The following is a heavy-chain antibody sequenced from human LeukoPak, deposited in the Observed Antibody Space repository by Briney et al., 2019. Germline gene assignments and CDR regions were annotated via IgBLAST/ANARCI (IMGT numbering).Heavy chain of an antibody. CDR2: INNSGDRR. V-gene: IGHV3-23*01. Sequence: PGGSLRLSCAASGFIFSNYAMSWVRQAPGKGLEWVSGINNSGDRRFYADSVKGRFTISRDNSKNTLYLQMNSLRAEDTAVYYCARGWYNFDYWGQGTRVTVPS. D-gene: IGHD6-19*01. CDR3: ARGWYNFDY. J-gene: IGHJ4*02. CDR1: GFIFSNYA.